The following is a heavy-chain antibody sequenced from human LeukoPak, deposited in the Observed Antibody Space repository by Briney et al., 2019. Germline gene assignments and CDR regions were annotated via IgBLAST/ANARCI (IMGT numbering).Heavy chain of an antibody. D-gene: IGHD6-13*01. CDR1: GYTFTSYD. V-gene: IGHV1-8*03. J-gene: IGHJ6*03. CDR2: MNPNSGNT. CDR3: ARVGGSSWTSRKSYYYMDV. Sequence: GASVKVSCKASGYTFTSYDINWVRQATGQGLEWMGWMNPNSGNTGYAQKFRGRVTITRNTSISTAYMELSSLRSEDTAVYYCARVGGSSWTSRKSYYYMDVWGKGTTVTVSS.